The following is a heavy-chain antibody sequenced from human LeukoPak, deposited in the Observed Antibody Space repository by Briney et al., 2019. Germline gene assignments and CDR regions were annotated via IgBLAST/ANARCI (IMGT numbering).Heavy chain of an antibody. J-gene: IGHJ4*02. Sequence: ASVKVSCKASGYTFTSYALNWVRQAPGQGLEWMGWINTNTGNPTYAQGFTGRFVFSLDTSVSTAYLQISSLEAEDNAVYYCARVKREWLRSPRWYYFDYWGQGTLVTVSS. D-gene: IGHD5-12*01. CDR2: INTNTGNP. CDR3: ARVKREWLRSPRWYYFDY. CDR1: GYTFTSYA. V-gene: IGHV7-4-1*02.